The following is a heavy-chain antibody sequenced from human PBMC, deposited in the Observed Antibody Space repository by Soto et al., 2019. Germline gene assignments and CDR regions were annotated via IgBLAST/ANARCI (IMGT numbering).Heavy chain of an antibody. V-gene: IGHV1-69*12. CDR1: GGTFSSYA. D-gene: IGHD2-2*01. J-gene: IGHJ6*02. CDR3: ARHVPAAGYYYGMDV. CDR2: IIPIFGTA. Sequence: QVQLVQSGAEVKKPGSSVKVSCKASGGTFSSYAISRVRQAPGQGLEWMGGIIPIFGTATYAQKFQGRVTITADESTSTAYMELSSLRSEETAVYYCARHVPAAGYYYGMDVWGQGTTVTVSS.